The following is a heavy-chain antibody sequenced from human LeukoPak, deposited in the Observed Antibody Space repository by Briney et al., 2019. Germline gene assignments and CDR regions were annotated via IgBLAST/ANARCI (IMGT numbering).Heavy chain of an antibody. CDR1: GYTFTSYD. Sequence: ASVKVSCKASGYTFTSYDINWVRQAAGQGLEWMGWVNPNSGNTGYAQTFQGRVTMTRNTSISTAYMELSSLRSEDTAVYYCARSAMTTVTTWGVHFDYWGQGTLVTVSS. CDR3: ARSAMTTVTTWGVHFDY. D-gene: IGHD4-11*01. V-gene: IGHV1-8*01. J-gene: IGHJ4*02. CDR2: VNPNSGNT.